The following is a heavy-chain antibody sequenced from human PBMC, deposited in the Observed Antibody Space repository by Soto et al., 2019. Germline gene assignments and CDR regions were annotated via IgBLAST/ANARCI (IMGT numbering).Heavy chain of an antibody. J-gene: IGHJ4*02. CDR1: GFTFSDVC. CDR3: PSTLGY. V-gene: IGHV3-15*01. D-gene: IGHD7-27*01. Sequence: PGGSLRLSCAASGFTFSDVCMTWVRQAPGKGLEWVGRIKRKTDGGTTDYAEPVKGRFTISRDDSKTTLYLQMNSLKTEDTAVYCCPSTLGYWGQGTRVTV. CDR2: IKRKTDGGTT.